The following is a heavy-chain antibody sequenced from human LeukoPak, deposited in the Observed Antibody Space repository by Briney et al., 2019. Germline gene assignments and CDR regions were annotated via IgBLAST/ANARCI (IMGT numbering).Heavy chain of an antibody. J-gene: IGHJ4*02. Sequence: GGSLRLSCAASGFTFSSYAMHWVRQAPGKGLEYVSAISSNGGSTYYANSVKGRFTISRDNSKNTLYLQMNSLRAEDTAVYYCARDLDARYDILTGYYTTGAFDYWGQGTLVTVSS. CDR1: GFTFSSYA. V-gene: IGHV3-64*01. CDR3: ARDLDARYDILTGYYTTGAFDY. CDR2: ISSNGGST. D-gene: IGHD3-9*01.